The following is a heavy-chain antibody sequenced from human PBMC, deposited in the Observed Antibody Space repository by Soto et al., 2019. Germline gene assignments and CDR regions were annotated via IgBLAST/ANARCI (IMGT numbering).Heavy chain of an antibody. J-gene: IGHJ4*02. D-gene: IGHD3-10*01. CDR3: ARDGPYYYGSGS. V-gene: IGHV3-21*01. Sequence: EMQLVESGGGLVKPGGSLRLSCAASGFTFSSYSMNWVRQAPGKGLEWVSSISSSSSYIYYADSVKGRFTISRDNAKNSLYLQMNSLRAEDTAVYYCARDGPYYYGSGSWGQGTLVTVSS. CDR1: GFTFSSYS. CDR2: ISSSSSYI.